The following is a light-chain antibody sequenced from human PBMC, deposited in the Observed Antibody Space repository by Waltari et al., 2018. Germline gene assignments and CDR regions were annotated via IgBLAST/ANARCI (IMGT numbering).Light chain of an antibody. CDR2: GAS. J-gene: IGKJ1*01. CDR3: QQYNNWPPLT. CDR1: QSVSSN. Sequence: EIVMTQSPATLSVSPGERSTISCRASQSVSSNLAWYTQKPGQAPRLLIYGASTRATGIPARFSGSGSGTEFTLTISSMQSEDFAVYYCQQYNNWPPLTFGQGTKVEIK. V-gene: IGKV3-15*01.